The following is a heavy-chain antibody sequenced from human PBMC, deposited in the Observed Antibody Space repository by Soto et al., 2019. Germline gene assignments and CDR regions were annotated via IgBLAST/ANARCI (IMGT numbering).Heavy chain of an antibody. D-gene: IGHD3-22*01. CDR3: ARDVSVVEYGFYYAMDV. J-gene: IGHJ6*02. Sequence: VQLMESGGGLVKPGGSLRLSCAASGFTFSSYSMNWVRQAPGKGLEWVSTISSSPNYIFYADSVKGRFAISRDNAQKSVYLQMNSLRAEDTAVYYCARDVSVVEYGFYYAMDVWGQGTTVTVSS. CDR2: ISSSPNYI. V-gene: IGHV3-21*02. CDR1: GFTFSSYS.